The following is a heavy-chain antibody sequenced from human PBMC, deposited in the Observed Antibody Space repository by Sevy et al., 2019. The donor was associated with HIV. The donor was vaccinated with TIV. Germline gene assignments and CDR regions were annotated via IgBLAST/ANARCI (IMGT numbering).Heavy chain of an antibody. V-gene: IGHV3-23*01. CDR3: AKDLVYSSSSLFYYFDY. CDR1: GFTFSSYA. D-gene: IGHD6-6*01. J-gene: IGHJ4*02. CDR2: ISGSGGST. Sequence: GSLRLSCAASGFTFSSYAMSWVRQAPGKGLEWVSAISGSGGSTYYADSVKGRFTISRDNSKNTLYLQMNSLRAEDTAVYYCAKDLVYSSSSLFYYFDYWGQGTLVTVSS.